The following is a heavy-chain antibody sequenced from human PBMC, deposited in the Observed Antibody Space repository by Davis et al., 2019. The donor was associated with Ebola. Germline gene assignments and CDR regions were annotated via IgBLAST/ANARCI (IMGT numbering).Heavy chain of an antibody. CDR1: GYPFPSYD. CDR3: ARPDWSGARGGFDP. J-gene: IGHJ5*02. D-gene: IGHD3-10*01. CDR2: INPYSGNS. Sequence: AASVTVSCKASGYPFPSYDINWVRQAPGQGLEWMGRINPYSGNSGYALRFQGRITMTSNTSISTVFMELSTLRSDDTAVYYCARPDWSGARGGFDPWGQGTLVTVSS. V-gene: IGHV1-8*02.